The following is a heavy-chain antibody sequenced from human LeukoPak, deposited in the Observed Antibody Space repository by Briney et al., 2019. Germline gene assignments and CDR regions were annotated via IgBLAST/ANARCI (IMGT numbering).Heavy chain of an antibody. CDR1: DGSINSYY. D-gene: IGHD1-26*01. CDR2: IYHNGNT. V-gene: IGHV4-59*01. Sequence: KASETLSLTCSVSDGSINSYYWNWIRRPPGKGLEWIGYIYHNGNTNYSPSLKSRVTMSVDTSKNLFSLKVSSVTAADTAVYYCARGRSNYYGMDVWGQGTTVTVSS. CDR3: ARGRSNYYGMDV. J-gene: IGHJ6*02.